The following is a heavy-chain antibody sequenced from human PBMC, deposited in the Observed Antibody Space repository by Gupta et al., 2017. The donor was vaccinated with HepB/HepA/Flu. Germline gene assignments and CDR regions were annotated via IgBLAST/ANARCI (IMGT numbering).Heavy chain of an antibody. Sequence: QVQLQQWGAGLLKPSETLSLTCAVYGGSFSGYYWSWIRQPPGKGLEWIGEINHRGSTNYNPSLKSRVTISVDTSKNQFSLKLSSVTGADTAVYYCARGFVRGCSSTSCYTTKFDPWGQGTLVTVSA. CDR2: INHRGST. V-gene: IGHV4-34*01. J-gene: IGHJ5*02. CDR1: GGSFSGYY. D-gene: IGHD2-2*02. CDR3: ARGFVRGCSSTSCYTTKFDP.